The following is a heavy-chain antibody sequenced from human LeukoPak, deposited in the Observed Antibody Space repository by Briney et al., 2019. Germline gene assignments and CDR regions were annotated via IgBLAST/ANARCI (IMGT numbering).Heavy chain of an antibody. CDR2: IIPIFGTA. V-gene: IGHV1-69*06. CDR3: AREGSGSYVFDY. CDR1: GYTLNRYY. Sequence: SVKVSCKASGYTLNRYYMHWVRQAPGQGLEWMGGIIPIFGTANYAQKFQGRVTITADKSTSTAYMELSSLRSEDTAVYYCAREGSGSYVFDYWGQGTLVTVSS. D-gene: IGHD1-26*01. J-gene: IGHJ4*02.